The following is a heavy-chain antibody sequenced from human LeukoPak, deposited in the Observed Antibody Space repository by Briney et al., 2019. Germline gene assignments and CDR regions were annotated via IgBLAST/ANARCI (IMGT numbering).Heavy chain of an antibody. J-gene: IGHJ5*02. CDR2: INLNSGGT. V-gene: IGHV1-2*02. CDR3: ARVPIYGNSGGNWFDP. CDR1: GYTFTGYY. D-gene: IGHD3-3*02. Sequence: GASVNVSCKSSGYTFTGYYMHWVRQAPGQGLAWMGWINLNSGGTNYAQKFQGRVTVTRDTSISTAYMELSRVTSDDTVVYYCARVPIYGNSGGNWFDPWGQGTLVTVSS.